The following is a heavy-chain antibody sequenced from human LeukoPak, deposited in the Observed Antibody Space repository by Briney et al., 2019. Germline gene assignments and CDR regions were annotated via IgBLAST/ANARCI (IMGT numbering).Heavy chain of an antibody. V-gene: IGHV4-34*01. Sequence: SETLSLTCAVYGGSFSGYYWSWIRQPPGKGLEWIGEINHSGSTDYNPSLKSRLTISVDTSNNQFSLKMSSVTAADTAVYYCARGDGRDGYKGRLDYWGQGTLVTVSS. J-gene: IGHJ4*02. CDR1: GGSFSGYY. CDR3: ARGDGRDGYKGRLDY. CDR2: INHSGST. D-gene: IGHD5-24*01.